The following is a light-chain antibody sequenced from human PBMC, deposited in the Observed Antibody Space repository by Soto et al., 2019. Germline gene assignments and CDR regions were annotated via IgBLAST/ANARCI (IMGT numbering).Light chain of an antibody. CDR2: KAS. CDR3: QQYNSYSLT. CDR1: QSISNW. J-gene: IGKJ4*01. V-gene: IGKV1-5*03. Sequence: IQMTHSPSTLSGSVGDRVTIICRASQSISNWLAWYQQKPGKAPKLLIYKASSLESGVPSRFSGSGSGTEFTLTISSLQPDDFATYYCQQYNSYSLTFGGGTKVDI.